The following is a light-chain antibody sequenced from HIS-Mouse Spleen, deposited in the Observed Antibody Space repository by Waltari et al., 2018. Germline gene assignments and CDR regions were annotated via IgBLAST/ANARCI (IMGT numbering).Light chain of an antibody. J-gene: IGLJ2*01. CDR3: CSYAGSHVV. V-gene: IGLV2-11*01. Sequence: QSALTQPRPVSGSPGPSVTIPCTGPSRDVGGYNYFSWYQQHPGKAPKRMIYDFGKRPSGVPDRFSGSKSGNTASLTISGLQAEDEADYYCCSYAGSHVVFGGGTKLTVL. CDR1: SRDVGGYNY. CDR2: DFG.